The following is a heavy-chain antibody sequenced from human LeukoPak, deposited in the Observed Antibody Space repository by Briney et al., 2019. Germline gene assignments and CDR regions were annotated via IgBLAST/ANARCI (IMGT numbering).Heavy chain of an antibody. CDR3: ARRGYFYGSGSYYPLDS. J-gene: IGHJ4*02. Sequence: GASVKVSCKASGYTFTSYYMHWVRQAPGQGLEWMGVINPSIGSISYAQKFQGRATMTRDTSTSTVYMELSRLRSEDTAVYFCARRGYFYGSGSYYPLDSWGQGTLVTVSS. V-gene: IGHV1-46*01. CDR1: GYTFTSYY. D-gene: IGHD3-10*01. CDR2: INPSIGSI.